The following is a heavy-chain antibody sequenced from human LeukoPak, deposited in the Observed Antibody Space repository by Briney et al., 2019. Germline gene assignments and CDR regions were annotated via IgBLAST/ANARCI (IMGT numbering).Heavy chain of an antibody. J-gene: IGHJ6*02. CDR2: IYYSGST. D-gene: IGHD6-19*01. CDR3: ARAKGSYRGVAGPLGMDV. CDR1: GGSISSGGYY. Sequence: SSETLSLTCTVSGGSISSGGYYWSWIRQHPGKGLEWIGYIYYSGSTYYNPSLKSRVTISVDTSKNQFSLKLSSVTAADTAVYHCARAKGSYRGVAGPLGMDVWGQGTTVTVSS. V-gene: IGHV4-31*03.